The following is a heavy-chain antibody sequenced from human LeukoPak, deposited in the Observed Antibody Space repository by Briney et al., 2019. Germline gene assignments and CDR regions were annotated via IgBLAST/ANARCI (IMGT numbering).Heavy chain of an antibody. CDR1: GGSIRSYY. CDR2: IYTSGST. D-gene: IGHD6-13*01. J-gene: IGHJ3*02. CDR3: ARDSIAAAGSLDAFDI. V-gene: IGHV4-4*07. Sequence: SETLSLTCTVSGGSIRSYYWSWIRQPAGKGLEWIGRIYTSGSTNYNPSLKSRVTMSVDTSKNQFSLKLSSVTAADTAVYYCARDSIAAAGSLDAFDIWGQGTMVTVSS.